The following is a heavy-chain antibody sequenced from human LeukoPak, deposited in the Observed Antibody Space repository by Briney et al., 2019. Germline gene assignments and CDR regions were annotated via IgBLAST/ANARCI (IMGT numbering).Heavy chain of an antibody. CDR3: ARYSSTWPYWYFDL. CDR1: GGSISSGGYS. J-gene: IGHJ2*01. D-gene: IGHD6-13*01. CDR2: ISHSGST. Sequence: SETLSLTCAVPGGSISSGGYSWSWIRQPPGKGLEWIGYISHSGSTYYNPSLKSRVTISVDRSKNQFSLELTSVTAADTAVYYCARYSSTWPYWYFDLWGRGILVTVSS. V-gene: IGHV4-30-2*01.